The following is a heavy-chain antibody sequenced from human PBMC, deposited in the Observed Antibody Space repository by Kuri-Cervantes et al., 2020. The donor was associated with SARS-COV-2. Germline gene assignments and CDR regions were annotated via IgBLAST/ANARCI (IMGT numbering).Heavy chain of an antibody. Sequence: GESLKISCAASGFTFSSYWMSWVRQAPGKGLEWVSVIYSGGSTYYADSVKGRFTISRDNSKNTLYLQMNSLRAEDTAVYYCARDRSTHYFDYWGQGTLVTVSS. V-gene: IGHV3-66*02. CDR3: ARDRSTHYFDY. CDR2: IYSGGST. J-gene: IGHJ4*02. CDR1: GFTFSSYW.